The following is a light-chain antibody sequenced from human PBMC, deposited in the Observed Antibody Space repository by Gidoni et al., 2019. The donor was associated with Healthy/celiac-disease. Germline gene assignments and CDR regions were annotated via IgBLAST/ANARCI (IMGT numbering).Light chain of an antibody. V-gene: IGKV3-20*01. CDR2: GAS. Sequence: EIVLTQSPGTLSLSPGERATLSCRASQSVSSSYLAWYQQKHGQAPRLLIYGASSRATGLPDRFSGSGSGTDFTLTISRLEPEDFAVYYCQQYGSSSTFGGGTKVEIK. J-gene: IGKJ4*01. CDR3: QQYGSSST. CDR1: QSVSSSY.